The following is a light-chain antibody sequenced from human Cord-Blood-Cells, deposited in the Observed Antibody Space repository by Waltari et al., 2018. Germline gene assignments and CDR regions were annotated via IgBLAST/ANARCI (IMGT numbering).Light chain of an antibody. J-gene: IGLJ1*01. V-gene: IGLV1-47*01. Sequence: QSVLTQPPSASGTPGQRGTISCSGSSSNIGRNYVYCYQQLPGTAPKLLIYRNNQRPSGVPDRFSGSKSGTSASLAISGLRSEDEADYYCAAWDDSLSGYVFGTGTKVTVL. CDR3: AAWDDSLSGYV. CDR2: RNN. CDR1: SSNIGRNY.